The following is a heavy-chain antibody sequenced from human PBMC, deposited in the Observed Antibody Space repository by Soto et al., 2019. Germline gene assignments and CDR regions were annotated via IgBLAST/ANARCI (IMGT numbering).Heavy chain of an antibody. CDR2: ISGSGGST. D-gene: IGHD6-19*01. J-gene: IGHJ4*02. Sequence: EVQLLESGGGLVQPGGSLRLSCAASGFTFSSYAMSWVRQAPGKGLEWVPAISGSGGSTYYADSLKGRFTISRDTSKNALYLQMNSLRAEDTAVYYCAKAMEQWLVRTPVYWGQGTLVTVSS. CDR1: GFTFSSYA. CDR3: AKAMEQWLVRTPVY. V-gene: IGHV3-23*01.